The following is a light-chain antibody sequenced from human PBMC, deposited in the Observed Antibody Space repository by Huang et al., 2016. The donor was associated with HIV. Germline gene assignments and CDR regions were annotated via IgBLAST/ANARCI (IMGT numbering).Light chain of an antibody. J-gene: IGKJ1*01. CDR2: GAS. V-gene: IGKV3-15*01. CDR1: QSVGSN. CDR3: QQYDDWPRT. Sequence: IVMTQSPGTLSVSPGGRATLSCRASQSVGSNLAWYQEKPGQAPRLLLHGASTGATGVPPRFSGSGSGTEFNLTISSLQSEDFAVYYCQQYDDWPRTFGQGTKLEI.